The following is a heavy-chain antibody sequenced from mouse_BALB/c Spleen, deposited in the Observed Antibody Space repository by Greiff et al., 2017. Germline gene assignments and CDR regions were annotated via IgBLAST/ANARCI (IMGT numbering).Heavy chain of an antibody. CDR3: TRDGDYYGYLDYFDY. V-gene: IGHV5-6-4*01. J-gene: IGHJ2*01. D-gene: IGHD1-2*01. CDR1: GFTFSSYT. CDR2: ISSGGSYT. Sequence: DVMLVESGGGLVKPGGSLKLSCAASGFTFSSYTMSWVRQTPEKRLEWVATISSGGSYTYYPDSVKGRFTISRDNAKNTLYLQMSSLKSEDTAMYYCTRDGDYYGYLDYFDYWGQGTTLTVSS.